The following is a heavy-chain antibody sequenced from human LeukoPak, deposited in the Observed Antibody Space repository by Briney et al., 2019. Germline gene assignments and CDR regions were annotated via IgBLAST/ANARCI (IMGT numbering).Heavy chain of an antibody. Sequence: SETLSLTSAVAGGSFSGYYWTWIRQPPGKGLEWIGEINHSGSANYNPSLMSRVTISLDTSKNHFSLNLSSVTAADTAVYYCARGQGTVTTHWGQGTLVTVSS. CDR2: INHSGSA. V-gene: IGHV4-34*01. CDR3: ARGQGTVTTH. CDR1: GGSFSGYY. J-gene: IGHJ4*02. D-gene: IGHD4-17*01.